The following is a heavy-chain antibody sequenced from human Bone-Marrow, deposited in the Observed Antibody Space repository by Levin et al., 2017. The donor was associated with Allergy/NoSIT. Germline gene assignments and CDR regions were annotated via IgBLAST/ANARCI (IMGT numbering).Heavy chain of an antibody. CDR1: GFTFSDYG. CDR3: ARIGVVCDFWSAENWVDL. CDR2: ISSSGSDI. D-gene: IGHD3-3*01. Sequence: LSLTCAASGFTFSDYGMNWVRQAPGKGLEWVSSISSSGSDIYYTDSVKGRVTISSDNAKNSLYLQMNSLRVEDTAIYYCARIGVVCDFWSAENWVDLWGQGTLVTVSS. V-gene: IGHV3-21*01. J-gene: IGHJ5*02.